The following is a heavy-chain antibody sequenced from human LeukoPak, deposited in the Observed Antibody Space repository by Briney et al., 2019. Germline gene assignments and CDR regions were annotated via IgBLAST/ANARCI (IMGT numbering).Heavy chain of an antibody. V-gene: IGHV3-23*01. J-gene: IGHJ6*02. CDR2: ISGGGAT. CDR3: VRSTGYYYYGMDV. CDR1: GFIFSNYA. Sequence: GGSLRLSCAASGFIFSNYAVYWVRQAPGEGLEWVSVISGGGATTYADSVKGRFTISRDNSRNTVYLQMDNPRDEDLAVYYCVRSTGYYYYGMDVWGQGTTVTVS.